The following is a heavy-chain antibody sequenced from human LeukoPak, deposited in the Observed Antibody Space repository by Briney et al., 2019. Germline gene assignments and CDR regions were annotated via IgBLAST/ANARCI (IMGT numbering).Heavy chain of an antibody. Sequence: ASVKVSCKASGYTFTSYYMHWVRQAPGQGLEWMGWINPNSGGTNYAQKFQGRVTMTRGTSISTAYMELSRLRSDDTAVYYCARAAWGVPAAPIVRYWGQGTLVTVSS. V-gene: IGHV1-2*02. D-gene: IGHD2-2*01. CDR3: ARAAWGVPAAPIVRY. CDR1: GYTFTSYY. J-gene: IGHJ4*02. CDR2: INPNSGGT.